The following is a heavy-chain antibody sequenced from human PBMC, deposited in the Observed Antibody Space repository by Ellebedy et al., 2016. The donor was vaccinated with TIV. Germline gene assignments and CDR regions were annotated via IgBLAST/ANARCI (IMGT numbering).Heavy chain of an antibody. Sequence: PGGSLRLSCTASRLTFSTYWTNSVRHAPGKGLQWVATIKQDGIGENYVDSVKAGFTISRDNAKKSLSLQMNTLRAEDTAVYYCATGLSDYGDVYLDYWGQGALVTGSS. CDR1: RLTFSTYW. CDR3: ATGLSDYGDVYLDY. CDR2: IKQDGIGE. D-gene: IGHD4-17*01. V-gene: IGHV3-7*05. J-gene: IGHJ4*02.